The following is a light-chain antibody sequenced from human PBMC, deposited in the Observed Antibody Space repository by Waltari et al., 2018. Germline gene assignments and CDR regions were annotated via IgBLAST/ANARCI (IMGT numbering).Light chain of an antibody. CDR2: GAS. V-gene: IGKV3-20*01. J-gene: IGKJ1*01. Sequence: EIVLTQSPGTLSLSPRDRATLSCRASQSVTSGYLAWYQQKPGQGPMLLIYGASNRATGIPDRFSGSGSGTDFTLTISRLEPEDFAIYYCQQFGTSPWTFGQGTKVEIK. CDR1: QSVTSGY. CDR3: QQFGTSPWT.